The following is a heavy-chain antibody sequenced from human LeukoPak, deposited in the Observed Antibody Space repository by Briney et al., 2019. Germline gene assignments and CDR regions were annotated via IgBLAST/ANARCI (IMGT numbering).Heavy chain of an antibody. CDR3: ARTSHESVLYWSDP. Sequence: ASVKVSCKASGYTFTTYGIGWVRQAPGQGLEWMGWISGYNGNTNYAQKFQGRVTMTTDTSTSTAYLELRSLRSDDTAVYYCARTSHESVLYWSDPWGQGTLVNVSS. D-gene: IGHD3-16*01. V-gene: IGHV1-18*01. CDR1: GYTFTTYG. J-gene: IGHJ5*02. CDR2: ISGYNGNT.